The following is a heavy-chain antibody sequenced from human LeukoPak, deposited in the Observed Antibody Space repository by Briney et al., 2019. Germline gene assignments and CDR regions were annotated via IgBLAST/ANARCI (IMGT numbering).Heavy chain of an antibody. CDR3: AREGVRGNWYFDL. CDR2: IYSGGST. Sequence: GGSLRLSCAASGFTLSSYWMSWVRQAPGKGLEWVSVIYSGGSTYYADSVKGRFTISRDNSKNTLYLQMNSLRAEDTAVYYCAREGVRGNWYFDLWGRGTLVTVSS. CDR1: GFTLSSYW. V-gene: IGHV3-66*01. J-gene: IGHJ2*01. D-gene: IGHD1-14*01.